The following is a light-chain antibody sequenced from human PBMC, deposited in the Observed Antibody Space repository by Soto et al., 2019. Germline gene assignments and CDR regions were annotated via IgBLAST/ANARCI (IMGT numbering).Light chain of an antibody. CDR1: QSISSW. J-gene: IGKJ1*01. CDR2: KAS. CDR3: QQYNSYPLT. Sequence: DIQMTQSPSTLSASVGDRVTITCRASQSISSWLAWYQQKPGKAPKLLIYKASSLESGVPSRFSGGGAGTEFTRTISSLQPDDFATYCCQQYNSYPLTFGQGTKVEIK. V-gene: IGKV1-5*03.